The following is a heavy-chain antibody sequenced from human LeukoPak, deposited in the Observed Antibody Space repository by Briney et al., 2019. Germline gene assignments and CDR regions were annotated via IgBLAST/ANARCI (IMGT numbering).Heavy chain of an antibody. CDR1: GGSISSGGYY. V-gene: IGHV4-31*03. D-gene: IGHD2-21*02. CDR2: IYYSGST. CDR3: ARLAYCGGDCFTDAFDI. Sequence: TLSLTCTVSGGSISSGGYYWSWIRQHPGKGLEWIGYIYYSGSTYYNPSVKSRVTISVDTSKNQFSLKLSSVTAADTAVYYYARLAYCGGDCFTDAFDIWGQGTMVTVSS. J-gene: IGHJ3*02.